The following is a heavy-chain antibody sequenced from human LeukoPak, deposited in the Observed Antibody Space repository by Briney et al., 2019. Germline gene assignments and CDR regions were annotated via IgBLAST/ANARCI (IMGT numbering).Heavy chain of an antibody. Sequence: GGSLRVSCAASGLTFSSYSMNWVRQAPGKGLEWVSYISSSSRTIYYADSVKGRFTVSRDSSKNTLYLQMNSLRAEDTAVYYCARDVDYYDYWGQGTLVTVSS. CDR1: GLTFSSYS. V-gene: IGHV3-48*01. J-gene: IGHJ4*02. CDR3: ARDVDYYDY. D-gene: IGHD3-10*01. CDR2: ISSSSRTI.